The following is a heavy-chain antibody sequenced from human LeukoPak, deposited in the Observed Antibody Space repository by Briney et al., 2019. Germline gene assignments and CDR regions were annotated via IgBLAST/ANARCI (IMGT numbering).Heavy chain of an antibody. J-gene: IGHJ4*02. CDR1: GYSISGGYY. Sequence: SSETLSLTCAVSGYSISGGYYWGWIRQPPGKGLEWIGSIYHSGSTYCNPSLKSRVTISVDTSKNQFSLKLSSVTAADTAVYYCARRMTTVNHYFDYWGQGTLVTVSS. CDR3: ARRMTTVNHYFDY. CDR2: IYHSGST. V-gene: IGHV4-38-2*01. D-gene: IGHD4-11*01.